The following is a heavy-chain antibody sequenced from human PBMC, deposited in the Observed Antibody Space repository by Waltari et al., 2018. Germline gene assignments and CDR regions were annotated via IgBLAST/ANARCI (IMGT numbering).Heavy chain of an antibody. CDR2: IIPILGIA. Sequence: QVQLVQSGAEVKKPGSSVKVSCKASGGTFSSYAISWVRQAHGQGLEWMGGIIPILGIANYAQKFQGRVTITADKSTSTAYMELSSLRSEDTAVYYCARGCTSGVCSLPGNWFDPWGQGTLVTVSS. CDR3: ARGCTSGVCSLPGNWFDP. D-gene: IGHD2-8*01. J-gene: IGHJ5*02. CDR1: GGTFSSYA. V-gene: IGHV1-69*10.